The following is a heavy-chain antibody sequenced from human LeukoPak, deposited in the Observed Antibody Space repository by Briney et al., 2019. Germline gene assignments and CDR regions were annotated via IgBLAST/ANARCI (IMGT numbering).Heavy chain of an antibody. CDR3: AKYTTPYYFDY. J-gene: IGHJ4*02. CDR2: VSGRGSST. Sequence: GGSLRLSCEGSGLSFSNYVMNWVRQAPGKGLEWVSGVSGRGSSTYCADSVKGRFIISRDNSKNTVYLQMKSLRAEDTAIYFCAKYTTPYYFDYWGQGILVTVSP. CDR1: GLSFSNYV. D-gene: IGHD1-1*01. V-gene: IGHV3-23*01.